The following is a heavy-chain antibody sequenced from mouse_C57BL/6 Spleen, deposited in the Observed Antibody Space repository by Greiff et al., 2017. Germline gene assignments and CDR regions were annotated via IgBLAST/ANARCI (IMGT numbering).Heavy chain of an antibody. CDR3: ARDDGYFYYFDY. J-gene: IGHJ2*01. CDR2: IYPGDGDT. CDR1: GYAFSSYW. V-gene: IGHV1-80*01. Sequence: QVQLKESGAELVQPGASVKISCKASGYAFSSYWMNWVKQRPGKGLEWIGQIYPGDGDTNYNGKYNGKATLTADKSSSTAYMQLSSLTSEDSAVYFCARDDGYFYYFDYWGQGTTLTVSS. D-gene: IGHD2-3*01.